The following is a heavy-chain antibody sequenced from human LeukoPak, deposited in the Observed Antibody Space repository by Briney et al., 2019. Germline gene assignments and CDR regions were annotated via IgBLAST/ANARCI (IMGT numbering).Heavy chain of an antibody. CDR3: ARDSLAVRHFDY. D-gene: IGHD6-6*01. V-gene: IGHV4-39*07. CDR2: IYYSGTT. Sequence: SETLSLTCTVSGGSISSHYWSWIRQPPGKGLEWIGSIYYSGTTYYNPSLRSRVTISLDTSKNQFSLKVSSVIAADTAVYYCARDSLAVRHFDYWGQGFLVTVSS. CDR1: GGSISSHY. J-gene: IGHJ4*02.